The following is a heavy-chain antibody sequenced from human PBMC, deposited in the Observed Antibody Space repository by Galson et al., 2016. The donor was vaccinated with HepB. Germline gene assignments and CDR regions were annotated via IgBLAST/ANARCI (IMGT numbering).Heavy chain of an antibody. J-gene: IGHJ3*02. CDR3: ARDYGSPRGWAFDI. Sequence: ETLSLTCTVSGDSIDTYYWSWIRQPPGKGLEWPGYIYYTGITSYNPSLKSRVTISVDTSKDHFSLKLSSVTAADTAVYYCARDYGSPRGWAFDIWGQGTVVTVSS. CDR2: IYYTGIT. D-gene: IGHD6-13*01. V-gene: IGHV4-59*01. CDR1: GDSIDTYY.